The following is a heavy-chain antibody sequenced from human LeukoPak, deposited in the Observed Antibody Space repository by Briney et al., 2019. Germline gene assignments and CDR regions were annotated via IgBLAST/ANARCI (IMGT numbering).Heavy chain of an antibody. CDR1: GFTFSNYV. CDR2: IGDSAYNT. CDR3: AKSTSPLYYYYGMDV. Sequence: PGGSLRLSCAASGFTFSNYVMSWVRQAPGKGLEWVSAIGDSAYNTYYADSVKGRFTISRDNSKNTLYLQLNSLRAEDTAVYYCAKSTSPLYYYYGMDVWGQGTTVTVSS. D-gene: IGHD2-2*01. V-gene: IGHV3-23*01. J-gene: IGHJ6*02.